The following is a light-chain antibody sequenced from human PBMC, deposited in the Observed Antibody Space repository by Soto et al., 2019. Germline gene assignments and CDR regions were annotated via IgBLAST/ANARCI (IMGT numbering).Light chain of an antibody. CDR1: QSFRGL. CDR2: GAS. V-gene: IGKV3-15*01. J-gene: IGKJ5*01. Sequence: VVFTQSPVTLSLSQGEGATVSCRASQSFRGLLAWYQQKPGQAPRLLIYGASTRATGIPARFSGSGSGTEFTLTISSLQSEDFAVYYCQQYNNWPPITFGQGTRLEIK. CDR3: QQYNNWPPIT.